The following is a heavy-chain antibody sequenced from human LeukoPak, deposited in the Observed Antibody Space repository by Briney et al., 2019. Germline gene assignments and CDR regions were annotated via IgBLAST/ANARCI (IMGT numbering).Heavy chain of an antibody. CDR3: ARVLVVAGTGAFDF. J-gene: IGHJ3*01. Sequence: GGSLRLSCAASGFAFSNYWMHWVRQAPGKGLVWVSRINTDGSSTIYADSVKGRFTISRDNAKNTLYLQMNSLRAEDTAVYYCARVLVVAGTGAFDFWGQGTMVTVSS. CDR2: INTDGSST. V-gene: IGHV3-74*01. D-gene: IGHD6-19*01. CDR1: GFAFSNYW.